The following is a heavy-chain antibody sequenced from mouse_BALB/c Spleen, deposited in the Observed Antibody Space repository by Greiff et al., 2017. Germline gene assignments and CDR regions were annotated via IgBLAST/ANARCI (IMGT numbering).Heavy chain of an antibody. CDR2: ISYDGSN. Sequence: EVKLQESGPGLVQPSQSLSLTCSVTGYSITSGYYWNWIRQFPGNKLEWMGYISYDGSNNYNPSLKNRISITRDTSKNQFFLKLNSVTTEDTATYYCARNYGSSYSWFAYWGQGTLVTVSA. CDR3: ARNYGSSYSWFAY. V-gene: IGHV3-6*02. D-gene: IGHD1-1*01. J-gene: IGHJ3*01. CDR1: GYSITSGYY.